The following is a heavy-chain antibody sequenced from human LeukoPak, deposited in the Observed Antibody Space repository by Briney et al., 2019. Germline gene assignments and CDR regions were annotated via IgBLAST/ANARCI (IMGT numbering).Heavy chain of an antibody. J-gene: IGHJ4*02. CDR1: GFTFGSYV. Sequence: GGSLRLSCAASGFTFGSYVXSWVRQAPGKGPEWVSAISGDGGTYYADSVKGRFTISRDNSKNTLYLQMNSLGGEDTALYYCARYCGAASCYSGFDYWGQGTLVTVAS. V-gene: IGHV3-23*01. CDR3: ARYCGAASCYSGFDY. D-gene: IGHD2-15*01. CDR2: ISGDGGT.